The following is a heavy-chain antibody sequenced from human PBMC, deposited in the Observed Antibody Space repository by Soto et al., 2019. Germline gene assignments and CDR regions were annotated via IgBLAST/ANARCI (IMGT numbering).Heavy chain of an antibody. CDR1: GGTFSSYA. CDR2: IIPIFGTA. D-gene: IGHD3-10*01. J-gene: IGHJ6*02. Sequence: QVQLVQSGAEVKKPGSSVKVSCKAAGGTFSSYAISWVRQAPGQGLEWMGGIIPIFGTANYAQKFQGRVTITADESTSTAYMELSSLRSEDTAVYYCARAAITMVRLVIAHYYYGMDVWGQGTTVTVS. V-gene: IGHV1-69*01. CDR3: ARAAITMVRLVIAHYYYGMDV.